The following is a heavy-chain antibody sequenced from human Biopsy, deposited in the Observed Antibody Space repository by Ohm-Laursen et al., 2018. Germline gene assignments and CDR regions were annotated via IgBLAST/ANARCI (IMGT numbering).Heavy chain of an antibody. V-gene: IGHV4-59*08. D-gene: IGHD2-21*02. Sequence: SDTLSLTCTVSGGPIDSYYWSWIRQPPGKALEWIGYIYFTGRTSYNPSLRSRVTISLDTSKNHFSLKLSSVTAADTAVYYCARLPHGDLRYNFDYWGQGTLVTVSS. CDR3: ARLPHGDLRYNFDY. J-gene: IGHJ4*02. CDR2: IYFTGRT. CDR1: GGPIDSYY.